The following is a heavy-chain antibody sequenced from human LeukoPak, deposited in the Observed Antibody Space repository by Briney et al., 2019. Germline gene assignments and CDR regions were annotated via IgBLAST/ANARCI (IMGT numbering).Heavy chain of an antibody. V-gene: IGHV1-46*01. D-gene: IGHD3-22*01. CDR2: INPSGGST. CDR3: ARVHTYYYDTGYDAFDI. CDR1: GYIFTSYF. Sequence: ASVKVSCKASGYIFTSYFTHWVRQAPGQGLEWMGIINPSGGSTSYAQKFQGRVTMTRDMSTSTVYMELSSLRSEDTAVYYCARVHTYYYDTGYDAFDIWGQGTMVTVSS. J-gene: IGHJ3*02.